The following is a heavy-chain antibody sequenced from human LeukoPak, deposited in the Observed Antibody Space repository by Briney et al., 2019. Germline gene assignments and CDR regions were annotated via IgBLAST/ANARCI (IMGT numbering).Heavy chain of an antibody. CDR1: GFTFSSYA. Sequence: GGSLRLSCAASGFTFSSYAMHWVRQAPGKGLEWVAVISYDGSNKYYADSVKGRFTISRDNSKNTLYLQMNSLRAEDTAVYYCARDNYGDYLRTFDYWGQGTLVTVSS. D-gene: IGHD4-17*01. V-gene: IGHV3-30*04. CDR2: ISYDGSNK. J-gene: IGHJ4*02. CDR3: ARDNYGDYLRTFDY.